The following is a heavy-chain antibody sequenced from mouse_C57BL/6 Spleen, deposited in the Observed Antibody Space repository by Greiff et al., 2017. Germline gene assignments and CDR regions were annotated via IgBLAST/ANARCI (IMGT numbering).Heavy chain of an antibody. J-gene: IGHJ2*01. Sequence: VKLMESGAELARPGASVKLSCKASGYTFTSYGISWVKQRTGQGLEWIGEIYPRSGNTYYNEKFKGKATLTADKSSSTAYMELRSLTSEDSAVYFCARGERNYFDYWGQGTTLTVSS. CDR1: GYTFTSYG. CDR2: IYPRSGNT. V-gene: IGHV1-81*01. CDR3: ARGERNYFDY.